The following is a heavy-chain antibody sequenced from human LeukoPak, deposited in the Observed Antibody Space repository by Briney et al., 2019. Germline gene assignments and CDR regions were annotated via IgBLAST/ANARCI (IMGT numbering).Heavy chain of an antibody. CDR1: GFTFSSYG. D-gene: IGHD4-17*01. J-gene: IGHJ4*02. Sequence: GESLRLSCAASGFTFSSYGMHWVRQAPGKGLEWVAVISYDGSNKYYADSVKGRFTISRDNSKNTLYLQMNSLRVEDTAVYYCAKDHPDDYGDYIDYWGQGTLVTVSS. CDR3: AKDHPDDYGDYIDY. V-gene: IGHV3-30*18. CDR2: ISYDGSNK.